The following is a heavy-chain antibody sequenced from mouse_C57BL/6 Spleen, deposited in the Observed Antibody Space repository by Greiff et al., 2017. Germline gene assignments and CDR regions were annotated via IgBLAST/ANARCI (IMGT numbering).Heavy chain of an antibody. D-gene: IGHD1-1*01. V-gene: IGHV5-17*01. CDR1: GFTFSDYG. CDR2: ISSGSSTI. CDR3: ARRYYGSSYAMDY. J-gene: IGHJ4*01. Sequence: EVQLVESGGGLVKPGGSLKLSCAASGFTFSDYGMHWVRQAPEKGLEWVAYISSGSSTIYYADTVKGRFTISRDNAKNTLFLQMTSLRSEDTAMXYCARRYYGSSYAMDYWGQGTSVTVSS.